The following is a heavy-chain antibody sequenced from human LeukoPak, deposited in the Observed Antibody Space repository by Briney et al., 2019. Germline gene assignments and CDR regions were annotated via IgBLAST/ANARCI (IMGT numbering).Heavy chain of an antibody. J-gene: IGHJ4*02. V-gene: IGHV5-51*01. Sequence: GESLKISCKGSGYSFTSSWIGWVRQMPGEGLEWMVIVFPADSDTRYSPSFQGQVTFSADKSISTAYLQWSSLKASDSAMYYCARHGGAFDYWGQGTLVTVSS. CDR3: ARHGGAFDY. CDR2: VFPADSDT. D-gene: IGHD4-17*01. CDR1: GYSFTSSW.